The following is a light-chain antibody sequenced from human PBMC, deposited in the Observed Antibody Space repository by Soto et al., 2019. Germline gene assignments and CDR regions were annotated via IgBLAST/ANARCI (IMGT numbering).Light chain of an antibody. J-gene: IGKJ4*01. CDR2: DAS. CDR3: QQVNSFPLT. CDR1: QGISTW. V-gene: IGKV1-12*01. Sequence: DIQMTQSPSTLSASVGDRVTITCQASQGISTWIAWYQQKPGKAPELLIYDASSLQSGVPSRFSGSGSGTDFTLTISSLQPEDFATYYCQQVNSFPLTFGGGTKVDIK.